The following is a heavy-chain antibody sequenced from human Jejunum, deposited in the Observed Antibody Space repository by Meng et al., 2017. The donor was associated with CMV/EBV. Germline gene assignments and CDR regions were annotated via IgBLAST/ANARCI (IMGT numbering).Heavy chain of an antibody. D-gene: IGHD2-21*02. V-gene: IGHV1-18*04. CDR1: GYTFMGHG. CDR3: ARDSSDDYFDY. J-gene: IGHJ4*02. CDR2: ISPYNVNT. Sequence: VVLVPSRPEVYEPWASVKVSGNTSGYTFMGHGISWVRQATGQGLEWVGWISPYNVNTDSAQKIQGRVTMTTDTSTSTVYLELKNLKSDDTAIYYCARDSSDDYFDYWGQGTLVTVFS.